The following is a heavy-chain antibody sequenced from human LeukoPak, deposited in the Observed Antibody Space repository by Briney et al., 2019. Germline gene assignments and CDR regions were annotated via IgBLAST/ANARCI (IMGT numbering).Heavy chain of an antibody. CDR1: GYTFTSYG. D-gene: IGHD6-13*01. CDR3: ATTPIAAAGYFDY. J-gene: IGHJ4*02. V-gene: IGHV1-18*01. CDR2: ISAYNGNT. Sequence: ASVKVSCKASGYTFTSYGISWVRQPPGQGLEWMGWISAYNGNTNYAQKLQGRVTMTTDTSTSTAYVELRSLRSDDTAVYYCATTPIAAAGYFDYWGQGTLVTVSS.